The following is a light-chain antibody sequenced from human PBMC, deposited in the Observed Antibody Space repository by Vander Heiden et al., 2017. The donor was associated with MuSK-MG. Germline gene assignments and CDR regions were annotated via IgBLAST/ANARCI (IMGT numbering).Light chain of an antibody. Sequence: DIQMTQSPSSLSASVGDRVTITCQASQDISNYLNWYQQKPGKAPKLLIYDASNLETGVPSRFSGSGSGTDFTFTISSLQPEDIATYYCQQDDNLPSTFGHGTKVDIK. CDR3: QQDDNLPST. CDR2: DAS. J-gene: IGKJ3*01. CDR1: QDISNY. V-gene: IGKV1-33*01.